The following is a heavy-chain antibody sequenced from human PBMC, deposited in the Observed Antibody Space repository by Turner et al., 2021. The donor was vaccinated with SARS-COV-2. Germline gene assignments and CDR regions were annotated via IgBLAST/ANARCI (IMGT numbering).Heavy chain of an antibody. V-gene: IGHV1-24*01. CDR1: GYTLTELP. CDR3: ATGGWALRVLDWLYCMDV. J-gene: IGHJ6*02. Sequence: QVQLVQPGAEVKKPGASVEVSCKVSGYTLTELPMHWVRQAPGKGREWMGGVDPEDGETIYEQKSQGRGTMTEYTSTDTAYMELSSLRAEDTAVDDCATGGWALRVLDWLYCMDVWGQGTTVTVSS. D-gene: IGHD3-3*01. CDR2: VDPEDGET.